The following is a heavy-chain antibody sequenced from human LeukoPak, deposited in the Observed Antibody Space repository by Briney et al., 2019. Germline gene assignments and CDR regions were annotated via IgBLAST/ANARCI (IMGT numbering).Heavy chain of an antibody. J-gene: IGHJ4*02. Sequence: GGSLRLSCAASGFTFSSYGMHWVRQAPGKGLEGVAVIWYDGSNKYYADSVKGRFTISRDNSKNTVYLQMNSPRAEDTAVYYCAKDTSYYGSGSYGTGGYYFDYWGQGTLVTVSS. CDR2: IWYDGSNK. V-gene: IGHV3-33*06. D-gene: IGHD3-10*01. CDR1: GFTFSSYG. CDR3: AKDTSYYGSGSYGTGGYYFDY.